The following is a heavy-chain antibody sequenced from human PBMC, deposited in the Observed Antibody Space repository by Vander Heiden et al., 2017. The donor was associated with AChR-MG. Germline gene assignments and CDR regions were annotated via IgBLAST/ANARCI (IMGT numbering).Heavy chain of an antibody. D-gene: IGHD1-26*01. CDR3: AKLVPYSGSQYDAFDI. Sequence: QVQLVASGGGVVQPGRSLRLSCAASGFTFSSYGMDWVRQARGKELEWVAVISYDGSNKYYADSVKGRFTISRDNSKNTLYLQMNSLRAEDTAVYYCAKLVPYSGSQYDAFDIWGQGTMVTVSS. CDR2: ISYDGSNK. CDR1: GFTFSSYG. V-gene: IGHV3-30*18. J-gene: IGHJ3*02.